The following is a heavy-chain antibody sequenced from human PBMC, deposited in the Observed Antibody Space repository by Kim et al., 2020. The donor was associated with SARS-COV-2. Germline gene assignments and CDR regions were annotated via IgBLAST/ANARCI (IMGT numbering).Heavy chain of an antibody. CDR1: GYTFTSYG. Sequence: ASVKVSCKASGYTFTSYGISWVRQAPGQGLEWMGWISAYNGNTNYAQKLQGRVTMTTDTSTSTAYMELRSLRSDDTAVYYCARINYYGSGSYYNDYWGQGTLVTVSS. CDR3: ARINYYGSGSYYNDY. CDR2: ISAYNGNT. J-gene: IGHJ4*02. V-gene: IGHV1-18*01. D-gene: IGHD3-10*01.